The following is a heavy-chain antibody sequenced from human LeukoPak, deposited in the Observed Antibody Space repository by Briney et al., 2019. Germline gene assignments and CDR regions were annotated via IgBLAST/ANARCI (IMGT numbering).Heavy chain of an antibody. J-gene: IGHJ3*02. D-gene: IGHD1-1*01. CDR1: GFTFDDYA. Sequence: GGSLRLSCAASGFTFDDYAMHWVRQAPGKGLEWVSGISWNSGSIGYADSVKGRFTISRDNAKNSLYLQMNSLRAEDTAVYYCARALEPGAFDIWGQGTMVTVSS. CDR3: ARALEPGAFDI. V-gene: IGHV3-9*01. CDR2: ISWNSGSI.